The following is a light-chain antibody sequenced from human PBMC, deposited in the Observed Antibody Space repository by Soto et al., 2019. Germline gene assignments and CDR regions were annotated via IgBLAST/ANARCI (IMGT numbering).Light chain of an antibody. CDR2: EVT. CDR1: SSDVGGYNY. V-gene: IGLV2-8*01. J-gene: IGLJ2*01. CDR3: SSFAGGGNPVL. Sequence: QSALTHPPSASGSLGQSVTISCTGTSSDVGGYNYVSWHQQHPGKAPKVMIYEVTKRPPGVPDRFSGSKSGNTASLTVSGLHAEHEADYCCSSFAGGGNPVLLGGGSKVTVL.